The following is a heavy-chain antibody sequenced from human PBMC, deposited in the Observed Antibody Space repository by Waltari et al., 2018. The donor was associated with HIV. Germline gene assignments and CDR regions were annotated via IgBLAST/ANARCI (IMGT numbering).Heavy chain of an antibody. V-gene: IGHV3-7*01. D-gene: IGHD2-21*02. Sequence: EVQMVESGGALVQPGGSLRLSCVGSGFTFSTYWRSWVRQAPGDVLYWVAAISPDGRKFYVDSVKGRFTISKDDTQKSLSLQMNNLGVEDTAVYYCARDVGGCGGGCSPSWGQGTLVTVSS. CDR2: ISPDGRK. CDR3: ARDVGGCGGGCSPS. CDR1: GFTFSTYW. J-gene: IGHJ5*02.